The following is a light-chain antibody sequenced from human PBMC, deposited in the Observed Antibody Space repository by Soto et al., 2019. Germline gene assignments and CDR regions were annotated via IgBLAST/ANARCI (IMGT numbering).Light chain of an antibody. V-gene: IGLV8-61*01. J-gene: IGLJ3*02. CDR3: VLISSGMMV. CDR2: NTN. Sequence: QAVVTQEPSFSVSPGGTVTLTCALSSGSVSTSDYPSWYQQTPGQAPRTLIYNTNTRSSGVPDRFSGSILGDKAALIITGAQADDESDYYCVLISSGMMVFGGGTKLTVL. CDR1: SGSVSTSDY.